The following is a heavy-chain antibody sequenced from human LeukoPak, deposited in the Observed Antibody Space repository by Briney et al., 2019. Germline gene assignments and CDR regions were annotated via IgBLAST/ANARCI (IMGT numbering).Heavy chain of an antibody. D-gene: IGHD5-18*01. J-gene: IGHJ5*02. CDR2: INPGNGDT. CDR1: GYSFTSQD. V-gene: IGHV1-3*01. Sequence: GASVKVSCKTSGYSFTSQDMHWVRQAPGQSLEWMGCINPGNGDTKYSQEFQGRVTITRDTSATTAYMELSRLRSDDTAVYYCARGGGAPYSYGLLYNWFDPWGQGTLVTVSS. CDR3: ARGGGAPYSYGLLYNWFDP.